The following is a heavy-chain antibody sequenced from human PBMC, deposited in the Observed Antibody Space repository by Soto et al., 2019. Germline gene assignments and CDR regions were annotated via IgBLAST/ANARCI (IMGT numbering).Heavy chain of an antibody. D-gene: IGHD6-13*01. CDR1: GYNFTNYG. CDR3: ARAEQYSSSNYWLHTFDY. Sequence: QVQLVQSGAEVKKPRASVKVSCKASGYNFTNYGIIWVRQAPGQGLEWMGWINTYNGNTNYAQNLQGRVSLTTDTSTSTAYMELRPLRSDDTAMYYCARAEQYSSSNYWLHTFDYCGQGTLVTVSS. V-gene: IGHV1-18*01. CDR2: INTYNGNT. J-gene: IGHJ4*02.